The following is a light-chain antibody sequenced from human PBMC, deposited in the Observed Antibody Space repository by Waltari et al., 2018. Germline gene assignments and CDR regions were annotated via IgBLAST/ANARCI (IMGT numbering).Light chain of an antibody. J-gene: IGLJ3*02. CDR1: SGHSSNV. Sequence: QLVLTQSPSASASLGASVKLTCTLSSGHSSNVIAWLQQQPEKGPRYLMKVNSDGSHSKGDKIPDRCSGSSSGTEHDLTIASLQSEDEADYYCQTGGHGTWVFGGGTKLTVL. CDR2: VNSDGSH. V-gene: IGLV4-69*01. CDR3: QTGGHGTWV.